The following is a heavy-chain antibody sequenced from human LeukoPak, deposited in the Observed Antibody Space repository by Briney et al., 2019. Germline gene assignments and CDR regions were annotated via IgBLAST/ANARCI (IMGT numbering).Heavy chain of an antibody. CDR1: GFTFSDYY. CDR2: ISSSGSTI. V-gene: IGHV3-11*04. Sequence: PGGSLRLSCAASGFTFSDYYMSWIRQAPGKGLEWVSYISSSGSTIYYADSVKGRFTISRDNAKNSLYLQMNSLRAEDTAVYYCAREPTPHCSSTSCPQGDYWGQGTLVTVSS. J-gene: IGHJ4*02. D-gene: IGHD2-2*01. CDR3: AREPTPHCSSTSCPQGDY.